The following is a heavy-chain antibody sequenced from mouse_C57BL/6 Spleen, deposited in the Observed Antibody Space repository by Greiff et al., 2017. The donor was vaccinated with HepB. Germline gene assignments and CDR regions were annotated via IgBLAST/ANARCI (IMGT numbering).Heavy chain of an antibody. J-gene: IGHJ3*01. CDR3: ARGGGAEGFAY. Sequence: VKLQESGAELVKPGASVKISCKASGYAFSSYWMNWVKQRPGKGLEWIGQIYPGDGDTNYNGKFKGKATLTADKSSSTAYMQLSSLTSEDSAVYCCARGGGAEGFAYWGQGTLVTVSA. V-gene: IGHV1-80*01. D-gene: IGHD3-3*01. CDR2: IYPGDGDT. CDR1: GYAFSSYW.